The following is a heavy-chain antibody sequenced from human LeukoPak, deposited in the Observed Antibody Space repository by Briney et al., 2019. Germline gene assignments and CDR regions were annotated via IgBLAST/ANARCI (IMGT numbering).Heavy chain of an antibody. V-gene: IGHV3-53*01. CDR2: IYSGDSA. Sequence: GGSLRLSCAGSGFTVTNNHMSWVRQAPGKGLEWVSVIYSGDSAYYADSVKGRFTISRDNAKNSLYLQMNSLRAEDTAVYYCARGGNGASYYYYGMDVWGQGTTVTVSS. CDR1: GFTVTNNH. CDR3: ARGGNGASYYYYGMDV. J-gene: IGHJ6*02. D-gene: IGHD2-8*01.